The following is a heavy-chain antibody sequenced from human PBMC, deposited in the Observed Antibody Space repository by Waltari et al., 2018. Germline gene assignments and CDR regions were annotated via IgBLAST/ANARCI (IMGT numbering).Heavy chain of an antibody. CDR2: MQYRGST. CDR3: GRIAFGDDGGYFQH. J-gene: IGHJ1*01. Sequence: QLRLQESGPGLVKPSETLSLTCTVSGGSISTHYNWGWIRQPPGKGLEWMGNMQYRGSTFYNPSLKSRVTISLDTSKNQFSLRLSSVGAADTAVYFCGRIAFGDDGGYFQHWGQGTLVTVSS. CDR1: GGSISTHYN. V-gene: IGHV4-39*01. D-gene: IGHD4-17*01.